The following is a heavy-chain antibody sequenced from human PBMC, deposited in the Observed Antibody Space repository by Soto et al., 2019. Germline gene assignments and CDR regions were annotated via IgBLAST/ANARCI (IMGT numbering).Heavy chain of an antibody. CDR3: ARRGTYYYDSSGYRNDAFDI. D-gene: IGHD3-22*01. CDR1: GGSISISSYY. V-gene: IGHV4-39*01. J-gene: IGHJ3*02. CDR2: IYYSGST. Sequence: SETLSLTCTVSGGSISISSYYWGWIRQPPGKGLEWIGSIYYSGSTYYNPSLKSRVTISVDTSKNQFSLKLSSVTAADTAVYYCARRGTYYYDSSGYRNDAFDIWGQGTMVTVSS.